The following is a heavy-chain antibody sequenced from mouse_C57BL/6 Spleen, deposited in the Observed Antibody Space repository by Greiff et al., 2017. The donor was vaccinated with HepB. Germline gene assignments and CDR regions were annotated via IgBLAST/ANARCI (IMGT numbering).Heavy chain of an antibody. V-gene: IGHV5-6*01. CDR1: GFTFSSYG. CDR2: ISSGGSYT. J-gene: IGHJ1*03. CDR3: ARQTATVVAHWYFDV. D-gene: IGHD1-1*01. Sequence: DVQLVESGGDLVKPGGSLKLSCAASGFTFSSYGMSWVRQTPDKRLEWVATISSGGSYTYYPDSVKGRFTISRDNAKNTLYLQMSSLKSEDTAMYYCARQTATVVAHWYFDVWGTGTTVTVSS.